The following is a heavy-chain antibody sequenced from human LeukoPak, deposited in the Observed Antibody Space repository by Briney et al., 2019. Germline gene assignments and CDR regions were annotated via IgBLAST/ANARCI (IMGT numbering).Heavy chain of an antibody. D-gene: IGHD1-7*01. J-gene: IGHJ6*03. CDR1: GGSFSGYY. V-gene: IGHV4-34*01. CDR2: INHSGST. CDR3: ARTQYNWNYGHYYYMDV. Sequence: SETLSLTCAVYGGSFSGYYWSWIRQPPGKGLEWIGEINHSGSTNYNPSLKSRVTISVDTSKNQFSLKLSSVTAADTAVYYCARTQYNWNYGHYYYMDVWGKGTTVTVSS.